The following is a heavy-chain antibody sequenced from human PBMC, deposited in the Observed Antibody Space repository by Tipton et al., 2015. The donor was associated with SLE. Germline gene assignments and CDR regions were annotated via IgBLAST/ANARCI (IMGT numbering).Heavy chain of an antibody. CDR2: IWFDGTNE. CDR3: ASASRAAYDSGSSFAY. CDR1: GFSLSPYG. V-gene: IGHV3-33*03. J-gene: IGHJ4*02. D-gene: IGHD3-10*01. Sequence: SLRLSCVASGFSLSPYGIHWFRPAPGRGLEWVAVIWFDGTNEHYIDSVRGRFIISRDNAKNTLYLQMNSLRAEDTAVYYCASASRAAYDSGSSFAYWGQGTLVTVSS.